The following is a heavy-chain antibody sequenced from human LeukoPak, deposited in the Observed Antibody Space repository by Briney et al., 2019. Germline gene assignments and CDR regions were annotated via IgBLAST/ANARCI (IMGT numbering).Heavy chain of an antibody. Sequence: SETLSLTCAVSGGSISTGGFYWSWVRQPPGGGLEWIGHIYHRGGTYSNPSLRSRVSMSIDTSKNQFSLELTSVTDADTAVYYCAIVKMLLVINYFDFWGLGTLVSVSS. CDR1: GGSISTGGFY. CDR2: IYHRGGT. D-gene: IGHD3-16*01. V-gene: IGHV4-31*11. J-gene: IGHJ4*02. CDR3: AIVKMLLVINYFDF.